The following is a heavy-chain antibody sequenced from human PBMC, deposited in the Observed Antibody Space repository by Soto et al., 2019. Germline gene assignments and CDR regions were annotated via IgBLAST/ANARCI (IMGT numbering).Heavy chain of an antibody. J-gene: IGHJ4*02. CDR2: MSPDGTYE. D-gene: IGHD3-10*01. CDR3: AKDMSVRSGSYYHVDC. CDR1: GFTFSTSP. V-gene: IGHV3-30-3*01. Sequence: QVQLVESGGGVVQPGTSLRLSCAASGFTFSTSPMHWVRQAPGKGLEWVAAMSPDGTYEYYAASVKGRFTISRDNSKNTLYLQVISLRTEDTAVYYCAKDMSVRSGSYYHVDCWGQGTLVTVSS.